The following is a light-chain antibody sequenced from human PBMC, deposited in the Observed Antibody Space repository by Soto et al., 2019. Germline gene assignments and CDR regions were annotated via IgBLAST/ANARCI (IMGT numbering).Light chain of an antibody. CDR1: SSDIGAFNH. CDR2: DVT. V-gene: IGLV2-14*03. CDR3: SSFIASSTAI. Sequence: QSALTQPASVSGSPGQSITISCTGTSSDIGAFNHVAWYQQHSGEAPRIIIYDVTNRPSGVPSRVSGSKYGNTAALVIFGLQAEDEADYYCSSFIASSTAIFGGGTKLTVL. J-gene: IGLJ2*01.